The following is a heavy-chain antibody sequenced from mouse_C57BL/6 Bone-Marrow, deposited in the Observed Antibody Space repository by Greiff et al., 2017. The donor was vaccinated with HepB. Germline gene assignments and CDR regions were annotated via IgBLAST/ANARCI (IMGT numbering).Heavy chain of an antibody. CDR2: FDPSDSYT. J-gene: IGHJ2*01. V-gene: IGHV1-50*01. D-gene: IGHD1-1*01. CDR3: ARPLITTVVGGDY. Sequence: QVQLQQSGAELVKPGASVKLSCKASGYTFTSYWMQWVKQRPGQGLEWIGEFDPSDSYTNYNQKFKGKATLTVDTSSSTAYMQLSSLTSEDSAVYYCARPLITTVVGGDYWGQGTTLTVSS. CDR1: GYTFTSYW.